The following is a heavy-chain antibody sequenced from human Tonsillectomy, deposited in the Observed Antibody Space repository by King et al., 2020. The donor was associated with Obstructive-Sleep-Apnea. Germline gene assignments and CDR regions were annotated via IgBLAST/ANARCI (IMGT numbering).Heavy chain of an antibody. V-gene: IGHV4-59*01. D-gene: IGHD3-22*01. J-gene: IGHJ4*02. CDR2: IFDSGNT. CDR3: ARQRYYYESSGYYYPAFDH. CDR1: GGSISTYY. Sequence: VQLQESGPGLVKPSETLSLTCTVSGGSISTYYWSWIRQPPGTGLEWIGYIFDSGNTRYNPALKSRVTISVDTSKNQFSLRLSSVTSADTAVYYCARQRYYYESSGYYYPAFDHWGRGTLVTVSS.